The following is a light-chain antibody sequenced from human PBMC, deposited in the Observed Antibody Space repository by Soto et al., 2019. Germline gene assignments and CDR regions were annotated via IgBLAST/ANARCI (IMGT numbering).Light chain of an antibody. CDR3: QQYNNWPPT. V-gene: IGKV3-15*01. CDR2: GAS. Sequence: ELVMTQSPATLSVSSGQRATLSCRASQSVSSDLAWYQQKPGQAPRLLIYGASTRAIGIPARFSGSGSGTEFTLTISSLQSEDCAVYYGQQYNNWPPTVGQGTRLEIK. CDR1: QSVSSD. J-gene: IGKJ5*01.